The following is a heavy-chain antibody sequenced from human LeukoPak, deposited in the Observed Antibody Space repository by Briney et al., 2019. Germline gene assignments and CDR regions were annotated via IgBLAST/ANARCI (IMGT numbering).Heavy chain of an antibody. CDR2: IYYTGTT. D-gene: IGHD1-1*01. Sequence: SETLSLTCTVSGGSISSYYWNWLRQSPGKGLEWIGYIYYTGTTKYNPSLTSRVTVSIDTSKNQFSLKLSSVTAADTAVYYCATSVGTTGTTWGQGTPVIVSS. CDR3: ATSVGTTGTT. V-gene: IGHV4-59*08. J-gene: IGHJ4*02. CDR1: GGSISSYY.